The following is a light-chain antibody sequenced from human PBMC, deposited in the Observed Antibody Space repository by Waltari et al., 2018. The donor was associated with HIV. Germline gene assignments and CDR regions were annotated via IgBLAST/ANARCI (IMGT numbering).Light chain of an antibody. CDR3: SSYTSSSTPVV. V-gene: IGLV2-14*01. J-gene: IGLJ2*01. Sequence: QSALTPPASVSGSPGQSITISCTGTSSDTGTYNYVSWYQQHPGKAPKLMIYDVSNRPSGVSNRFSGSKSGNTASLTISGLQAEDEADYYCSSYTSSSTPVVFGGGTKLTVL. CDR1: SSDTGTYNY. CDR2: DVS.